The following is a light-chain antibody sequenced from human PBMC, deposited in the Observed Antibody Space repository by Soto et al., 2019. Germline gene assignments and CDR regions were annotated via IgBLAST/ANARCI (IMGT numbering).Light chain of an antibody. Sequence: QSALTQPASVSGSPGQSITISCTGTSSDVGSYNLVSWYQHHPGKAPKLIIYEGSKRPSGVSNRFSGSKSGDTASLTISGLQAEDEADYHCCSYAGSNIHVLFGGGTKLTVL. J-gene: IGLJ2*01. CDR2: EGS. CDR1: SSDVGSYNL. CDR3: CSYAGSNIHVL. V-gene: IGLV2-23*01.